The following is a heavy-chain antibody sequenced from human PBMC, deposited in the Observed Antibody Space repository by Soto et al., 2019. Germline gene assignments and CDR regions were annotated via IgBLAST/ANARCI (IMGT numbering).Heavy chain of an antibody. CDR3: AKKLRYLDAMDV. J-gene: IGHJ6*02. CDR1: LFSLTSGGVA. Sequence: XGPTMMNPTQTLPLTCSFSLFSLTSGGVALGWIRQPPGKALEWLALIYWNDDKRYRPSLKNRLTVTKDTSKNQVVLTLTNMDPVDTATYYCAKKLRYLDAMDVWGRGATVTVPS. CDR2: IYWNDDK. V-gene: IGHV2-5*01. D-gene: IGHD3-9*01.